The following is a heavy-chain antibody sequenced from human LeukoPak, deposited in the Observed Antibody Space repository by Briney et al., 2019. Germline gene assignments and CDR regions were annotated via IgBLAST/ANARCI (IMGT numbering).Heavy chain of an antibody. D-gene: IGHD3-22*01. CDR1: RVTFSSYA. Sequence: GGSLRLSCAASRVTFSSYAMSWVRQAPGKGLEWVSAISGSGGSTYYADSVKGRFTISRDNSKNTLYLQMNSLRAEDTAVYYCAGSGYYYGYFDYWGQGTLVTVSS. CDR3: AGSGYYYGYFDY. V-gene: IGHV3-23*01. CDR2: ISGSGGST. J-gene: IGHJ4*02.